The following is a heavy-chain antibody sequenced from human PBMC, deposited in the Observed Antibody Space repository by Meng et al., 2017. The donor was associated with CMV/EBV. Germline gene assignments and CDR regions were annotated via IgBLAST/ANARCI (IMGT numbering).Heavy chain of an antibody. D-gene: IGHD3-3*01. CDR3: ARVARYYDFWSGYYKPWFDP. J-gene: IGHJ5*02. V-gene: IGHV1-2*02. CDR2: INPNSGGT. CDR1: GYTFTGYY. Sequence: QVQVVKSGAEVKKPGASVKVSCKASGYTFTGYYMHWVRQAPGQGLEWMGWINPNSGGTNYAQKFQGRVTMTRDTSISTAYMELSRLRSDDTAVYYCARVARYYDFWSGYYKPWFDPWGQGTLVTVSS.